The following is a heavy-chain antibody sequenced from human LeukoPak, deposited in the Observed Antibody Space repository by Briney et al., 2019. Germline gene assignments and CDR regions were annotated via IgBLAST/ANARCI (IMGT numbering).Heavy chain of an antibody. CDR2: FDPEDGET. D-gene: IGHD6-13*01. J-gene: IGHJ5*02. Sequence: ASVKVSCKASGYTFTSYYMHWVRQAPGKGLEWMGGFDPEDGETIYAQKFQGRVTMTEDTSTDTAYMELSSLRSEDTAVYYCATARRAAAVWFDPWGQGTLVTVSS. CDR3: ATARRAAAVWFDP. V-gene: IGHV1-24*01. CDR1: GYTFTSYY.